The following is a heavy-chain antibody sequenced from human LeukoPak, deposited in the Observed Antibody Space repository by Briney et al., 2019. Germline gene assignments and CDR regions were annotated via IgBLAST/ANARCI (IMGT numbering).Heavy chain of an antibody. J-gene: IGHJ6*02. Sequence: SETLSLTCTVSGGSISSGGHHWSWIRQHPGKGLEWIGYIYYSGSTFYNPSLKSRLTISVDTSKNQFSLKLSSATAADTAVYYCARPSPRYQYGMDVWGQGTTVTVSS. V-gene: IGHV4-31*03. CDR2: IYYSGST. CDR1: GGSISSGGHH. CDR3: ARPSPRYQYGMDV. D-gene: IGHD2-2*01.